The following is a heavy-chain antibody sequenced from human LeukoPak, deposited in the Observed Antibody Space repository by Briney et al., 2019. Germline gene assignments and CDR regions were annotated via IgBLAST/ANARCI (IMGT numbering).Heavy chain of an antibody. D-gene: IGHD2-2*01. CDR3: VKVMAEYQLLSGPDY. Sequence: GGSLRLSCSASGFTFSSYAMHWVRQAPGKGLEYVSAISRNGGSTYYADSVKGRFTISRDNSKNTLYLQMSSLRAEDTAVYYCVKVMAEYQLLSGPDYWGQGTLVTVSS. V-gene: IGHV3-64D*06. CDR1: GFTFSSYA. J-gene: IGHJ4*02. CDR2: ISRNGGST.